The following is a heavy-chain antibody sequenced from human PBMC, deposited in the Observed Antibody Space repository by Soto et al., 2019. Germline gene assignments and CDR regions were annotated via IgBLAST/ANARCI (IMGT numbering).Heavy chain of an antibody. CDR2: IVVDSGNT. D-gene: IGHD6-6*01. CDR3: ARVTAGSSDFDY. Sequence: ASVKVSCKASGFTFTSSAMQWVRQARGQRLEWMGWIVVDSGNTNYAQKLQGRVTMTRDTSISTAYMELRSLRSEDTALYYCARVTAGSSDFDYWGQGTLVTVSS. CDR1: GFTFTSSA. J-gene: IGHJ4*02. V-gene: IGHV1-58*02.